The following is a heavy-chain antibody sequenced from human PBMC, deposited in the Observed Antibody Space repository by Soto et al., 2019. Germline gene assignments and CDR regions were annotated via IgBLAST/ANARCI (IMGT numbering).Heavy chain of an antibody. J-gene: IGHJ4*02. CDR2: TYYRSKWYN. D-gene: IGHD2-2*01. Sequence: TLSLACAIFGDSVSSNSDAWNWIRRSPSRGLEWLGRTYYRSKWYNDYAVSVKSRIAINPDTSKNQFSLQLNSVTPEDTAVYYCARTRGHFDSWGQVTVFTVSS. CDR1: GDSVSSNSDA. CDR3: ARTRGHFDS. V-gene: IGHV6-1*01.